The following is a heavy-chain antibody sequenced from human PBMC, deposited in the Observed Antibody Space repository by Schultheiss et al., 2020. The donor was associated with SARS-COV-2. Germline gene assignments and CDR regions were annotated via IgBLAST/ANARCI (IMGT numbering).Heavy chain of an antibody. CDR3: ARAFLPGIAAAGEAFDI. CDR1: GGSISSYC. V-gene: IGHV4-4*07. CDR2: IYTSGST. Sequence: SETLSLTCTVSGGSISSYCWSWIRQPAGKGLEWIGRIYTSGSTNYNPSLKSRVAISVDTSKNQFSLKLSSVTAADTAVYYCARAFLPGIAAAGEAFDIWGQGTMVTVSS. J-gene: IGHJ3*02. D-gene: IGHD6-13*01.